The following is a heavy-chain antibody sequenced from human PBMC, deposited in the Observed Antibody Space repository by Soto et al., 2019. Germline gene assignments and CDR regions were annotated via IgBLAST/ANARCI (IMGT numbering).Heavy chain of an antibody. CDR1: GGSFSGYY. Sequence: PSETLSLTCAVYGGSFSGYYWSWIRQPPGKGLEWIGEINHSGSTNYNPSLKSRVTISVDTSKNQFSLKLSSVTAADTAVYYCARGSAAMVTRSLVLDVWGQGTTVTVSS. D-gene: IGHD5-18*01. CDR2: INHSGST. V-gene: IGHV4-34*01. J-gene: IGHJ6*02. CDR3: ARGSAAMVTRSLVLDV.